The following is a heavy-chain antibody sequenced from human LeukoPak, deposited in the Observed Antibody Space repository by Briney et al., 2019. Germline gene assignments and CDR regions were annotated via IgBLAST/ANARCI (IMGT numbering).Heavy chain of an antibody. CDR2: INPNSGGT. J-gene: IGHJ3*02. Sequence: ASVKVSCKASGYTFTSYGISWVRQAPGQGLEWMGWINPNSGGTNYAQKFQGRVTMTRDTSISTAYMELSRLRSDDTAVYYCARPLVGAFDIWGQGTMVTVSS. D-gene: IGHD3-16*01. CDR1: GYTFTSYG. V-gene: IGHV1-2*02. CDR3: ARPLVGAFDI.